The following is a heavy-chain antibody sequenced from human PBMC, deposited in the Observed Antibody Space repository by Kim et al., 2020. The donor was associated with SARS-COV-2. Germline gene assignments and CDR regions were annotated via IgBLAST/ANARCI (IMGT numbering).Heavy chain of an antibody. CDR1: GGTFSSYA. CDR2: IIPIFGTA. CDR3: ARPGSDIVVVPAAHYGMDV. D-gene: IGHD2-2*01. Sequence: SVKVSCKASGGTFSSYAISWVRQAPGQGLEWMGGIIPIFGTANYAQKFQGRVTITADESTSTAYMELSSLRSEDTAVYYCARPGSDIVVVPAAHYGMDVWGQGTTVTVSS. V-gene: IGHV1-69*13. J-gene: IGHJ6*02.